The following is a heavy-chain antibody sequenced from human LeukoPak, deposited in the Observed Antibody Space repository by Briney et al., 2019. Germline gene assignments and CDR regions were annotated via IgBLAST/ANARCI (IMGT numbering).Heavy chain of an antibody. J-gene: IGHJ4*02. CDR3: VREAYY. V-gene: IGHV3-74*01. CDR1: GFTFNSYW. CDR2: INSDGSTT. Sequence: GGSLRLSCAASGFTFNSYWMLWVRQAPGKGLVWVSRINSDGSTTFYADSVKGRFTISRDNAKNTLYLQMNSLRAEDTAVYYCVREAYYWGQGTLVTVSS.